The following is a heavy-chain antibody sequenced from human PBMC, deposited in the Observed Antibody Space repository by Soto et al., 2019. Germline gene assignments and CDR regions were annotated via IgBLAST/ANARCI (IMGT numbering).Heavy chain of an antibody. J-gene: IGHJ6*02. D-gene: IGHD2-21*01. CDR1: GYIFSDYG. CDR3: ARKPYSHYYGMDV. V-gene: IGHV1-18*01. Sequence: ASVKVSCKASGYIFSDYGINWVRLAPGQGLEWMGWIIPYNDNTKYAENFQGRVTLTTDTSMNTVYMELRSLTPDDTGVYFCARKPYSHYYGMDVWGQGTSVTVSS. CDR2: IIPYNDNT.